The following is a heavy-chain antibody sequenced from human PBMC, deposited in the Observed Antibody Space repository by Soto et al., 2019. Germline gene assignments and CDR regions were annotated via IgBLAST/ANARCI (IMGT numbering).Heavy chain of an antibody. J-gene: IGHJ6*02. CDR3: ARSPPTGDWNYYGMDV. CDR1: GGTFSSYA. D-gene: IGHD1-1*01. Sequence: GASVKVSCKASGGTFSSYAISWVRQAPGQGLEWMGGIIPIFGTANYAQKFQGRVTITGDESTSTAYMELSSLRSEDTAVYYCARSPPTGDWNYYGMDVWGQGTTVTVSS. CDR2: IIPIFGTA. V-gene: IGHV1-69*13.